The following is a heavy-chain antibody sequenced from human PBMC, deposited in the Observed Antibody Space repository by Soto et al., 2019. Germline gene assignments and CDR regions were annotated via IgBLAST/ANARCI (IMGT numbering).Heavy chain of an antibody. CDR1: GFSLSTYVEA. CDR2: IYWNDDK. Sequence: XGPTLVNASQTLTLTCTSSGFSLSTYVEAVGWIRQPPGKALEWLALIYWNDDKRYRPSLKSRLTVTKDTSKKQVVLTMTNMDPVDTATYYCTHSRGVAARPVEYWGQGALVTVSS. J-gene: IGHJ4*02. CDR3: THSRGVAARPVEY. V-gene: IGHV2-5*01. D-gene: IGHD6-6*01.